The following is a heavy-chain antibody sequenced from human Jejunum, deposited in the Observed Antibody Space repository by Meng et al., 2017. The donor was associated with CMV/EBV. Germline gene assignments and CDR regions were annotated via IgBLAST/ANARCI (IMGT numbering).Heavy chain of an antibody. V-gene: IGHV3-48*03. CDR3: ARDRGSGWYEAPHY. D-gene: IGHD6-19*01. CDR1: GFTVRASA. CDR2: ISSSGSNI. Sequence: GFTVRASAMNWVRRGAGKGLEWVSEISSSGSNIYYEDSVKGRFTVSRDNAKNSLYLQMNSLRVDDTAVYYCARDRGSGWYEAPHYWGQGTLVTVSS. J-gene: IGHJ4*02.